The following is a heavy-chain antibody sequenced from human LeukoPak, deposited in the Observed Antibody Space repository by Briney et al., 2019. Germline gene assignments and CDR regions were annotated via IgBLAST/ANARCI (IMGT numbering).Heavy chain of an antibody. CDR2: ISAYNGNT. CDR1: GYTFTSYG. D-gene: IGHD3-10*01. J-gene: IGHJ1*01. CDR3: ATDDILLWFGDFQH. V-gene: IGHV1-18*01. Sequence: ASVKVSCKASGYTFTSYGISWVRQAPGQGLEWMGWISAYNGNTNYAQKLQGRVTMTTDTSTGTAYMELRSLRSDDTAVYYCATDDILLWFGDFQHWGQGTLVTVSS.